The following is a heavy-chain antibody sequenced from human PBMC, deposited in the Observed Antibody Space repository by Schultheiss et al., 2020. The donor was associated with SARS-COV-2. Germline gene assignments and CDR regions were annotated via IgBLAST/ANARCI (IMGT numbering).Heavy chain of an antibody. J-gene: IGHJ6*02. CDR3: GGSSQTGPYYYYYGMDV. Sequence: SETLSLTCAVSGGSISSSNWWSWVRQPPGKGLEWIGEIYHSGSTNYNPSLKSRVTISVDKSKNQFSLKLSSVTAADTAVYYCGGSSQTGPYYYYYGMDVWGQGTTVTVSS. D-gene: IGHD6-13*01. V-gene: IGHV4-4*02. CDR1: GGSISSSNW. CDR2: IYHSGST.